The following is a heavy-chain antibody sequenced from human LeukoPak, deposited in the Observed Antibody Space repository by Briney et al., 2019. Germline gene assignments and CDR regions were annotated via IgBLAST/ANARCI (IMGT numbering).Heavy chain of an antibody. D-gene: IGHD2-15*01. V-gene: IGHV1-69*04. CDR3: ASGLGFCSGSDCTNLVKDYYYGMNV. Sequence: SVKVSCKASGGTFSSYAISWVRQAPGQGLEWMGRITPIVDIATYIQKFQGRVTITANKFTSTAYMELCSLTSEDTAVYYCASGLGFCSGSDCTNLVKDYYYGMNVWGQGTTVTVSS. CDR2: ITPIVDIA. J-gene: IGHJ6*02. CDR1: GGTFSSYA.